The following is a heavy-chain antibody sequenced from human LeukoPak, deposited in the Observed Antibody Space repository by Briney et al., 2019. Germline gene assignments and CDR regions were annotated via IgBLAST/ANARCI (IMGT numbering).Heavy chain of an antibody. CDR2: IRYDGTNK. J-gene: IGHJ4*02. CDR1: GFSFSNYG. Sequence: GGSLRLSCAASGFSFSNYGMHWVRQAPGKGLEWVAFIRYDGTNKYYADSVEGRFTISRDNSKNTLYLQLNSLRAEDTAVYYCAKGYYDSSGYPPFDYWGQGTLVTVSS. CDR3: AKGYYDSSGYPPFDY. V-gene: IGHV3-30*02. D-gene: IGHD3-22*01.